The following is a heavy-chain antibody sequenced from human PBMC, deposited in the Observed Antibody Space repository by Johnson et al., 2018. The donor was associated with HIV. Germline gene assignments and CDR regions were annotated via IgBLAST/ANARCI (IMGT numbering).Heavy chain of an antibody. Sequence: QMLLVESGVGVVQPGRSLRLSCAASGFTFSSYAMHWVRQAPGKGLEWVAVISYDGSNKFYADSVKGRFTVSRDNSKNTLYLQMNSLRAEDTAVYYCAKGLNRGSGDDAFDIWGQGTMVTASS. CDR1: GFTFSSYA. V-gene: IGHV3-30-3*01. J-gene: IGHJ3*02. CDR3: AKGLNRGSGDDAFDI. D-gene: IGHD3-16*01. CDR2: ISYDGSNK.